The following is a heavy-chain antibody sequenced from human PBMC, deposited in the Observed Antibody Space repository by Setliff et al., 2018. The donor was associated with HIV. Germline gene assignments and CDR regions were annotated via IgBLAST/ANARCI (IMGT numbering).Heavy chain of an antibody. Sequence: PSETLSLTCTVSGGSISSYYWSWIRQPPGKGLEWIGYIYTSGNTNYNPSLKSRVTILVDSSRNQFSLRLSSVNAADTAVYYCARHRYYDILFDPWGQGTLVTVSS. J-gene: IGHJ5*02. CDR3: ARHRYYDILFDP. CDR1: GGSISSYY. CDR2: IYTSGNT. D-gene: IGHD3-9*01. V-gene: IGHV4-59*08.